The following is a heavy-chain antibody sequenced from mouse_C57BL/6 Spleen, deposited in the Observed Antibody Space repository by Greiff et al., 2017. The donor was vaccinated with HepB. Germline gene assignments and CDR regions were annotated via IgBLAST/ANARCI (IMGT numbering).Heavy chain of an antibody. D-gene: IGHD2-4*01. CDR3: ARSLYDYEGGFVY. CDR2: IYPGDGDT. CDR1: GYAFSSYW. V-gene: IGHV1-80*01. J-gene: IGHJ3*01. Sequence: QVQLKESGAELVKPGASVKISCKASGYAFSSYWMNWVKQRPGKGLEWIGQIYPGDGDTNYNGKFKGKATLTADKSSSTAYMQLSSLTSEDSAVYFCARSLYDYEGGFVYWGQGTLVTVSA.